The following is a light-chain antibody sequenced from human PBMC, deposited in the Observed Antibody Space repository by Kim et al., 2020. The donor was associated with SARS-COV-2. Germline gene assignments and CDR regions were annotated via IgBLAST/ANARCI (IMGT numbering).Light chain of an antibody. CDR2: KDN. V-gene: IGLV3-1*01. CDR3: QAWDGVSRVV. Sequence: SYELTQPPSVPVSPGQTAIITCSGDRLGDRYVTWYQQKPGQSPVLVIYKDNKRPSEIPERFSGSSSGNTATLTISGPQAMDEADYYCQAWDGVSRVVFGG. J-gene: IGLJ2*01. CDR1: RLGDRY.